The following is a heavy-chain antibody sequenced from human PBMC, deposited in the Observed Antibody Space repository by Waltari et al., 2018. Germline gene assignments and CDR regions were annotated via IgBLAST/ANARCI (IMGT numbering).Heavy chain of an antibody. CDR3: AKGHSGSYGLKD. D-gene: IGHD1-26*01. J-gene: IGHJ4*02. CDR1: GLNFDDFA. CDR2: ISWNSDNI. Sequence: EVQLVESGGGLVQPGRSLRLSCAVSGLNFDDFAMHWVRQAPGKGRGWVAGISWNSDNIGYADSVKGRFTISRDNAKNSLYLQMNSLRPEDTALYYCAKGHSGSYGLKDWGQGTLVTVSS. V-gene: IGHV3-9*01.